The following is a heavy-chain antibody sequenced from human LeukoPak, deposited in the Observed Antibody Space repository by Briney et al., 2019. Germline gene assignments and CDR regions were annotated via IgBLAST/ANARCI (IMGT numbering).Heavy chain of an antibody. CDR2: IKQDGSEK. CDR3: ARVGAIVVVVAALDY. D-gene: IGHD2-15*01. V-gene: IGHV3-7*01. CDR1: GFTFSSYW. Sequence: GGSLRLSCAASGFTFSSYWMSWVRQAPGKGLEWVANIKQDGSEKYYVDSVKGRFTISRDNAKNSLYLQMNSLRAEDTAVYYCARVGAIVVVVAALDYWGQGTLVTVSS. J-gene: IGHJ4*02.